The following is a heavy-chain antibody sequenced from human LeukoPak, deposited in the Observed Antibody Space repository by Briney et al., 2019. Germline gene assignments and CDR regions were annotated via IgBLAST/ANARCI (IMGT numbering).Heavy chain of an antibody. V-gene: IGHV3-21*01. Sequence: GGSLRLSCAASGFTFTSYSMNWVRQAPGKGLEWVSLISSSSSYIYYADSVKGRFTISRDNAKNSLYLQMNSLRAEDTAVYYCARVSSLVPNNYYYMDVWGKGTTVTVSS. D-gene: IGHD6-13*01. CDR2: ISSSSSYI. J-gene: IGHJ6*03. CDR1: GFTFTSYS. CDR3: ARVSSLVPNNYYYMDV.